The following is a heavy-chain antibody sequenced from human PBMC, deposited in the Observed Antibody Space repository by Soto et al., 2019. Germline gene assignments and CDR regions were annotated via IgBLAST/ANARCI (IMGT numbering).Heavy chain of an antibody. Sequence: SETLSLTCTVSGGSISSYYWSWIRQPPGKGLEWIGYIYYSGSTNYNPSLKSRVTISVDTSKNQFSLKLSSVTVADTAVYYCASYSGSYFYFEYWGQGTLVTVSS. V-gene: IGHV4-59*08. CDR2: IYYSGST. J-gene: IGHJ4*02. CDR3: ASYSGSYFYFEY. D-gene: IGHD1-26*01. CDR1: GGSISSYY.